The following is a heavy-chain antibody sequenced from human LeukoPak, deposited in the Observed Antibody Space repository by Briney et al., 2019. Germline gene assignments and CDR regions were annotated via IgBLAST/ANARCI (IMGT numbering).Heavy chain of an antibody. D-gene: IGHD3-3*01. J-gene: IGHJ5*02. CDR2: IKQDGSEK. CDR1: GFTFSSYW. V-gene: IGHV3-7*01. Sequence: GGSLRLSCAASGFTFSSYWMSWVRQAPGKGLEWVANIKQDGSEKYYVDSVKGRFTIPRDNAKNSLYLQMNSLRAGDTAVYYCARERGGFPVGYYDFWSGYYTPNWFDPWGQGTLVTVSS. CDR3: ARERGGFPVGYYDFWSGYYTPNWFDP.